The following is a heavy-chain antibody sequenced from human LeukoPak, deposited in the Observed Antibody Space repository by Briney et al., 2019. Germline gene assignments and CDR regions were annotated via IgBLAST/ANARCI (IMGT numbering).Heavy chain of an antibody. Sequence: EWLVYLEHRGSTYYNPSLDRRLTVAVDTSKNQILLRLNSVTAADTAVYYCARVFVPGIIDYWGQGTLVTVSS. V-gene: IGHV4-59*08. CDR2: LEHRGST. CDR3: ARVFVPGIIDY. J-gene: IGHJ4*02. D-gene: IGHD3-16*01.